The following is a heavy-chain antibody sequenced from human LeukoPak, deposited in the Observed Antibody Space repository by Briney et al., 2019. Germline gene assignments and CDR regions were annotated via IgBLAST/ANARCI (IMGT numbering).Heavy chain of an antibody. D-gene: IGHD3-9*01. J-gene: IGHJ4*02. CDR3: AREILGGFDPGAY. V-gene: IGHV4-4*02. Sequence: SETLSLTCTVSLDSTTSNFWSWVRQPPGKGLEWIGEIHRSGSPNYNPSLQSRVTISIDRSRNQIVLELSSVTAADTAVYYCAREILGGFDPGAYWGQGTLVTVSS. CDR2: IHRSGSP. CDR1: LDSTTSNF.